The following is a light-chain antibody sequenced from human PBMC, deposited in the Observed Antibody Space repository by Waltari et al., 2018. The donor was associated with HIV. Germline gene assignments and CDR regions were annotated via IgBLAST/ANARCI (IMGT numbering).Light chain of an antibody. CDR1: TSNIGNNY. CDR3: GTWDSSLSNSWV. V-gene: IGLV1-51*01. CDR2: DTD. J-gene: IGLJ3*02. Sequence: QSVLTQPPSVSAAPGQKVTTSCSGSTSNIGNNYESWYQHFPGTAPKLLIYDTDKRPSGIPDRFSGSKSGTSATLAIAGLQTGDEADYYCGTWDSSLSNSWVFGGGTRLTVL.